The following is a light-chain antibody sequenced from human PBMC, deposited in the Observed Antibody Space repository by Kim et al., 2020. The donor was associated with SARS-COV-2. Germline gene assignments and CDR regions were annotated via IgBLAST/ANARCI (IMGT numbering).Light chain of an antibody. CDR1: NSNIGNNY. CDR2: DDD. J-gene: IGLJ3*02. V-gene: IGLV1-51*01. Sequence: QSVLTQPPSVSAAPRQKVAISCSGSNSNIGNNYVSWYQQFPGTAPKLLIYDDDKRPSEIPDRFSGSKSGTSATLGITGLQTGDEAEYFCGTWDTSLSAWVFGGGTKLTVL. CDR3: GTWDTSLSAWV.